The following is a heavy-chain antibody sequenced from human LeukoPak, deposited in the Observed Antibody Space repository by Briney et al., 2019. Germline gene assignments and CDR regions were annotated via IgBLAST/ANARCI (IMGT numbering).Heavy chain of an antibody. Sequence: PGESLKISCKGSGYHFTSYWIGWVRQMPGKGLEWMGIIDPSDSETRYTPSFQGQVTISVDKSLTTAYLQWNSLKASDTAMYYCARQTAMGRSGDYWGQGTLVTVSS. J-gene: IGHJ4*02. CDR2: IDPSDSET. CDR1: GYHFTSYW. V-gene: IGHV5-51*01. CDR3: ARQTAMGRSGDY. D-gene: IGHD5-18*01.